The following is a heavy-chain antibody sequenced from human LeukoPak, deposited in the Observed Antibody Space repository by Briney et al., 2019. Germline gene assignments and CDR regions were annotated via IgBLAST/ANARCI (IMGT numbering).Heavy chain of an antibody. CDR2: INHSGST. CDR1: GGSFSGYY. D-gene: IGHD2-2*02. Sequence: SGTLSLTCAVYGGSFSGYYWSWIRQPPGKGLEWIGEINHSGSTNYNPSLKSRVTISVDTSKNQFSLKLSSVTAADTAVYYCARDSLGYCSSTSCYILDYWGQGTLVTVSS. V-gene: IGHV4-34*01. J-gene: IGHJ4*02. CDR3: ARDSLGYCSSTSCYILDY.